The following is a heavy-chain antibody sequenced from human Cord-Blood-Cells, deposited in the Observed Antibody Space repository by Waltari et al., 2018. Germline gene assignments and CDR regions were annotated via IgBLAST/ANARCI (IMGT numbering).Heavy chain of an antibody. CDR2: IKSKTDGGTT. J-gene: IGHJ4*02. D-gene: IGHD4-17*01. Sequence: EVPLVESGGGLVKPGGSLSLSCAAYGSTFSNAWMSGVRQAPGKGLEWVGRIKSKTDGGTTDYAAPVKGRFTISRDDSKNTLYLQMNSLKTEDTAVYYCTTFLTTVTDYWGQGTLVTVSS. V-gene: IGHV3-15*01. CDR3: TTFLTTVTDY. CDR1: GSTFSNAW.